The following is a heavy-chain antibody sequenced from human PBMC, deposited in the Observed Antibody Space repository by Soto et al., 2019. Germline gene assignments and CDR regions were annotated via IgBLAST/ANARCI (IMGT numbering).Heavy chain of an antibody. V-gene: IGHV3-30*03. CDR3: HTLDIYDSSGYPFDY. Sequence: GGPLRLSCAASGFTFCSYGMHWVRQAPGKGLEWVAVISYDGSNKYYADSVKGRFTIPGDNSKNTLSLKMNSLRAKDTAVYYCHTLDIYDSSGYPFDYWGQGTLVTVSS. D-gene: IGHD3-22*01. J-gene: IGHJ4*02. CDR1: GFTFCSYG. CDR2: ISYDGSNK.